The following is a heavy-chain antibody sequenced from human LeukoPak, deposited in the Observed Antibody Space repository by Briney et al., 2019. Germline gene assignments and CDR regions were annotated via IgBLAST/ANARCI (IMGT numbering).Heavy chain of an antibody. V-gene: IGHV4-39*01. D-gene: IGHD5-24*01. Sequence: PSETLSLTCTVSGGSISNSSYYWGWIRQPPGKGLEWIGSMYYSGSTHYNPSLKSRATISVDTSKNQFSLKLSSVTAADTAVYYCARHGRMGTINPSYWGQGTLVTVSS. CDR2: MYYSGST. CDR3: ARHGRMGTINPSY. CDR1: GGSISNSSYY. J-gene: IGHJ4*02.